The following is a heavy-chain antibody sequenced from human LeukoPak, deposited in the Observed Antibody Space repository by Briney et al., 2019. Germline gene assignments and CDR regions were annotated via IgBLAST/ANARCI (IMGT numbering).Heavy chain of an antibody. CDR3: ARDPPLSRWAMIVVAYYFDY. V-gene: IGHV3-30*04. CDR2: ISYDGSNK. Sequence: GSLRLSCAASGFTFSSYAMHWVRQAPGKGLEWVAVISYDGSNKYYADSVKGRFTISRDNSKNTLYLQMNSLRAEDTAVYYCARDPPLSRWAMIVVAYYFDYWGQGTLVTVSS. J-gene: IGHJ4*02. CDR1: GFTFSSYA. D-gene: IGHD3-22*01.